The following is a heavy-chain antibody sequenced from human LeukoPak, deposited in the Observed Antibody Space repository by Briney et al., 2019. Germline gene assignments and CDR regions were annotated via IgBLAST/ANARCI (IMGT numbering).Heavy chain of an antibody. J-gene: IGHJ4*02. CDR2: INPNSGGT. V-gene: IGHV1-2*02. Sequence: GASVKVSCKASGYSFTGYYIHWVRQAPGQGLEWMGWINPNSGGTNYAQKFQGRVTMTGDTSISTAYMELSRLSSDDTAIYYCAGRPDTAIVPIFDYWGQGTLVTVSS. CDR3: AGRPDTAIVPIFDY. D-gene: IGHD5-18*01. CDR1: GYSFTGYY.